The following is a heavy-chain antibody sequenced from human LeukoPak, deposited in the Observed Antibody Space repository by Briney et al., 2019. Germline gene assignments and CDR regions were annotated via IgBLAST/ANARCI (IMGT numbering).Heavy chain of an antibody. Sequence: SGGSLRLSCLASGFTFNLYSMHWVRQAPGKGLEFVSVISSDGVYTYYAYSVKGRFTIPRDNSKNTVYLQMSSLGADDTAVYYCAKVLDYCDGGTCYNPGMDSWGQGTLVTVSS. V-gene: IGHV3-64D*08. CDR2: ISSDGVYT. J-gene: IGHJ4*02. CDR1: GFTFNLYS. D-gene: IGHD2-15*01. CDR3: AKVLDYCDGGTCYNPGMDS.